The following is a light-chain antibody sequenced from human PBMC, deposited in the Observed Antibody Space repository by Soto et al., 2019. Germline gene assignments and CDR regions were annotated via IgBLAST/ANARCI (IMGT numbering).Light chain of an antibody. CDR3: QQYDKWPYT. V-gene: IGKV3-15*01. J-gene: IGKJ2*01. CDR2: GAF. CDR1: QSINSN. Sequence: EIVMTQSPGTLSLSPGERATLSCRASQSINSNLAWYQQKPGQAPRLFIYGAFIRAPGFPVRFRGTGSGSEFTLTISSLQSEDGATYYCQQYDKWPYTFGQGTKLEIK.